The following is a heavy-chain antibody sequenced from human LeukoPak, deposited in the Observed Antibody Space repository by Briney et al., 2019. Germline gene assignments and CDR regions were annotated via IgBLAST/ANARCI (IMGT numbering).Heavy chain of an antibody. CDR1: EFTFSNYA. D-gene: IGHD6-13*01. J-gene: IGHJ4*02. CDR2: ISGRGGTT. Sequence: GGSLRLSCAASEFTFSNYAMSWVRQAPGKGLEWVSAISGRGGTTYYADSVKGRFTISRDNSKNTLYLQMNSLRAEDTALHYCAASQQLVRFQFFDYWGQGTLVTVSS. V-gene: IGHV3-23*01. CDR3: AASQQLVRFQFFDY.